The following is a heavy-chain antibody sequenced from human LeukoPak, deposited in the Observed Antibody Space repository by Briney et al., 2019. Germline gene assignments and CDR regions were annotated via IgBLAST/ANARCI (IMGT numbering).Heavy chain of an antibody. D-gene: IGHD2-15*01. Sequence: ASVKVSCKASGYTFTSYAMHWVRQAPGQRLEWMGWISAGNGNTKYSQKFQGRVTITRDTSASTAYMELSSLRSEDTAVYYCARVVGAESGDPYHDAFDIWGQGTMVTVSS. CDR2: ISAGNGNT. CDR3: ARVVGAESGDPYHDAFDI. CDR1: GYTFTSYA. J-gene: IGHJ3*02. V-gene: IGHV1-3*01.